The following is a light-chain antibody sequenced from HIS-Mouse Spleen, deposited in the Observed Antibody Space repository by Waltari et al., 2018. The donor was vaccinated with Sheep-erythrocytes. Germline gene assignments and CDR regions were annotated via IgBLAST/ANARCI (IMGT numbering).Light chain of an antibody. CDR2: EVS. Sequence: QPASVSGSPGQSITISCTGTSSDVGGYNYVSWYQQQPGKAPKLMIYEVSNRPSGVSNRFSGSKSGNTASLTISGLQAEDEADYYCSSYTSSSTPVVFGGGTKLTVL. J-gene: IGLJ2*01. CDR1: SSDVGGYNY. CDR3: SSYTSSSTPVV. V-gene: IGLV2-14*01.